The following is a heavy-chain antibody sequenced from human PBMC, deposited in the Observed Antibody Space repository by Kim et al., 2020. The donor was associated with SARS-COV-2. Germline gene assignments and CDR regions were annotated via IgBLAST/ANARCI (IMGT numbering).Heavy chain of an antibody. D-gene: IGHD3-3*01. V-gene: IGHV4-59*08. CDR2: IYYSGST. Sequence: SETLSLTCTVSGGSISSYYWSWIRQPPGKGLEWIGYIYYSGSTNYNPSLKSRVTISVDTSKNQFSLKLSSVTAADTAVYYCARLATIFGVINYYYYMDVWGKGTTVTVSS. CDR1: GGSISSYY. CDR3: ARLATIFGVINYYYYMDV. J-gene: IGHJ6*03.